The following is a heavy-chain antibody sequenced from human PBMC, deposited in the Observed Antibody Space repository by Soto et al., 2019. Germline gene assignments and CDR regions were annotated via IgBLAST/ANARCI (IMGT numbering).Heavy chain of an antibody. CDR2: INGDGSVT. D-gene: IGHD5-12*01. CDR3: VGRDGYDWWGLFDY. Sequence: GGSLRLSCAASGFPFSIRWMHWVRQAPGKGLVWVARINGDGSVTTYADSVKGRFTISRDNAENTLLLQMDSLRAEDTGVYYCVGRDGYDWWGLFDYWGQGARVTVSS. V-gene: IGHV3-74*01. J-gene: IGHJ4*02. CDR1: GFPFSIRW.